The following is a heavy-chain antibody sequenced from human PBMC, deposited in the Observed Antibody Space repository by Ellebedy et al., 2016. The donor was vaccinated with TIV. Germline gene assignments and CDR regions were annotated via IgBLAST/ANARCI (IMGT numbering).Heavy chain of an antibody. CDR1: GFTFSRFA. Sequence: GESLKIFCAASGFTFSRFAITWVRQAPGKGLEWVSGIVGSGAQKYADSVKGRFTISRDNSKSTVDLQMNSLRVEDTAVYFCAKDRTPGDGYWVFDYWGQGTLVTVSS. CDR3: AKDRTPGDGYWVFDY. CDR2: IVGSGA. D-gene: IGHD5-18*01. J-gene: IGHJ4*02. V-gene: IGHV3-23*01.